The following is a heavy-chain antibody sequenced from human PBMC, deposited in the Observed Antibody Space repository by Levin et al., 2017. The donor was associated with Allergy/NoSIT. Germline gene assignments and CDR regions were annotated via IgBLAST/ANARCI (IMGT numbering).Heavy chain of an antibody. Sequence: GGSLRLSCAASGFSFSNYDMHWVRQVAGKGLEWVAAIDTGGDSYYPGGVRGRFTISRENDKNSLHLQIDSLRVGDTAVYFCVREGGGDRNIDPLDYWGQGTLVTVSS. CDR1: GFSFSNYD. D-gene: IGHD3-16*01. V-gene: IGHV3-13*01. J-gene: IGHJ4*02. CDR3: VREGGGDRNIDPLDY. CDR2: IDTGGDS.